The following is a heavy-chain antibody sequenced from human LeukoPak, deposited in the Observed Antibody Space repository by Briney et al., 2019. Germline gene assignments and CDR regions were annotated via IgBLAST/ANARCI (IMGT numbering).Heavy chain of an antibody. J-gene: IGHJ4*02. V-gene: IGHV3-7*01. D-gene: IGHD6-19*01. CDR1: GFTFSRYW. CDR3: TTGYSSGWYNEGNY. CDR2: IKQDGSGQ. Sequence: GGSLRLSCVASGFTFSRYWMSWVRQAAGKGLECVAKIKQDGSGQYYLDSVKGRFTISRDNAKNSLYLQMNSLRAEDTAVYFCTTGYSSGWYNEGNYWGQGTLVTVSS.